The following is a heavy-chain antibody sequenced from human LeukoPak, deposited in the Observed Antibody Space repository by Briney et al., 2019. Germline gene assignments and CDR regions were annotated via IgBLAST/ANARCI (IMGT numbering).Heavy chain of an antibody. CDR2: ITDSGDTT. CDR3: AKDEYCSGGSCYSGY. D-gene: IGHD2-15*01. V-gene: IGHV3-23*01. Sequence: QAPGKGLEWVSTITDSGDTTYSADSVKGRFTISRDNSKNTLYPQMNSLRAEDTAVYYCAKDEYCSGGSCYSGYWGQGTLVTVSS. J-gene: IGHJ4*02.